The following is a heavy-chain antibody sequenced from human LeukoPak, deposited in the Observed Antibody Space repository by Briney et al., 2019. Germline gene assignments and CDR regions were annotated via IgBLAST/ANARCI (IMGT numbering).Heavy chain of an antibody. Sequence: SETLSLTCTVPGGSISSSSYYWGWIRQPPGKGLEWIGSIYYSGSTSYNPSLKSRVTISVDTSKNQFSLKLSSVPAADTAVYYCASMALGSGWAQPFDYWGQGTLVTVSS. J-gene: IGHJ4*02. V-gene: IGHV4-39*01. CDR1: GGSISSSSYY. CDR2: IYYSGST. D-gene: IGHD6-19*01. CDR3: ASMALGSGWAQPFDY.